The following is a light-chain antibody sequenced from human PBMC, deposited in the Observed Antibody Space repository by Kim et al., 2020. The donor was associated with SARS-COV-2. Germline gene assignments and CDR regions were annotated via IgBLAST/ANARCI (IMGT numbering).Light chain of an antibody. J-gene: IGKJ2*01. V-gene: IGKV3-15*01. CDR1: QSVDSN. CDR3: HQYNNWPPGYT. Sequence: EIVMTQSPATLSVSPGEGATLSCRANQSVDSNLAWYQHKLGQAPRLLIYDASTTATGIPARFSGSGSGTEFTLTISSLQSEDFALYYCHQYNNWPPGYTFGQGTKLEI. CDR2: DAS.